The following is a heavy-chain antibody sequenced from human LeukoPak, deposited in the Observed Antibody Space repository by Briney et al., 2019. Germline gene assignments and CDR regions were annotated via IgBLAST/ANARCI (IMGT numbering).Heavy chain of an antibody. CDR2: ISGSGGST. D-gene: IGHD3-22*01. J-gene: IGHJ6*03. Sequence: RPGGSLRLSCEAFEFSFNKYSMNWVRQAPGKGLEWVSAISGSGGSTYYADSVKGRFTISRDNSKNTLYLQMNSLGAEDTAVYYCGTGLLRASYYYYMDVWGKGTTVTVSS. CDR3: GTGLLRASYYYYMDV. CDR1: EFSFNKYS. V-gene: IGHV3-23*01.